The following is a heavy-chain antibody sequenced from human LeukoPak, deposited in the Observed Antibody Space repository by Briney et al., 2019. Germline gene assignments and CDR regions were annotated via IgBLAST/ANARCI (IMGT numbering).Heavy chain of an antibody. CDR1: GGTLSSYA. CDR2: IIPIFGTA. V-gene: IGHV1-69*01. CDR3: ARDKTTDYYGSGSLDY. Sequence: GSSVKVSCKASGGTLSSYAISWVRQAPGQGLEWMGGIIPIFGTANYAQKFQGRVTITADESTSTAYMELSSLRSEDTAVYYCARDKTTDYYGSGSLDYWGQGTLVTVSS. D-gene: IGHD3-10*01. J-gene: IGHJ4*02.